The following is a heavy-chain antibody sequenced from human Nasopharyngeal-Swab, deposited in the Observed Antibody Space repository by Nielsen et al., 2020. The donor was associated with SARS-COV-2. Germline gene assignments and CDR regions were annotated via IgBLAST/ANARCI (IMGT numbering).Heavy chain of an antibody. D-gene: IGHD3-3*01. CDR3: ARGYDFRSGSNAFDI. J-gene: IGHJ3*02. CDR2: ITSGSSYI. CDR1: GFTFSSYN. Sequence: GGSLRLSCAASGFTFSSYNMNWVRQAPGKGLEWVSSITSGSSYIYYADSVKGRFTISRDNAKNSLFLQMNSLRAEDTAVYYCARGYDFRSGSNAFDIWGQGTMVTVSS. V-gene: IGHV3-21*01.